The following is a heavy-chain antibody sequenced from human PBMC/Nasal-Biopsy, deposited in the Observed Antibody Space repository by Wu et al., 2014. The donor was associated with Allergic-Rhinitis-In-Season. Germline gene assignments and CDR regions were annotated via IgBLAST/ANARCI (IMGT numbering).Heavy chain of an antibody. CDR3: AKALGTGDTTLSDAFDV. CDR2: ISWNSGNI. CDR1: GLTFNDYA. V-gene: IGHV3-9*01. J-gene: IGHJ3*01. D-gene: IGHD1-1*01. Sequence: SLRLSCAASGLTFNDYAMHWVRQAPGKGLEWISGISWNSGNIGYADSVKGRFTISRDNAKNSLYLQMSSLRAEDTALYYCAKALGTGDTTLSDAFDVWGRGTTVTVSS.